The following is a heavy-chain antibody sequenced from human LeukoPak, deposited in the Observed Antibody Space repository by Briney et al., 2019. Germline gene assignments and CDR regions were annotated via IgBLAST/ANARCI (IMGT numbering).Heavy chain of an antibody. CDR3: ARDRGDIYDYYYGMDV. Sequence: SETLSLTCTVSGGSISSSSYYWGWIRQPPGKGLEWIGSIYYSGSTYYNPSLKSRVTISVDTSKNQFSLKLSSVTAADTAVYYCARDRGDIYDYYYGMDVWGQGTTVTVSS. CDR2: IYYSGST. D-gene: IGHD3-9*01. J-gene: IGHJ6*02. CDR1: GGSISSSSYY. V-gene: IGHV4-39*07.